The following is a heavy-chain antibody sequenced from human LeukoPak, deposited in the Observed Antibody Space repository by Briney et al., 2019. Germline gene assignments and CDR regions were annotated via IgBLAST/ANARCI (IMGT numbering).Heavy chain of an antibody. D-gene: IGHD1-26*01. CDR1: GFTFRNCA. V-gene: IGHV3-23*01. J-gene: IGHJ4*02. CDR2: ISGSGGAT. CDR3: AKAVRELLFPDYFDY. Sequence: GGPLRLSCTASGFTFRNCAMSWVRRAPGKGLEWVSAISGSGGATDYADSVKGRFTVSKDISKNTWYLQMNSLRAEDTAVYYCAKAVRELLFPDYFDYWGQGILVTVSS.